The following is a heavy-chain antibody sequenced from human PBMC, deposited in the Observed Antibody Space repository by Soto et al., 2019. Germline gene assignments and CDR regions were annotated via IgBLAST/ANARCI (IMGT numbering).Heavy chain of an antibody. CDR3: ATAKLLLPWLFDY. Sequence: GGSRRLSCAASGFTVSSNYMSWVRQAPGKGLEWVSVIYSGGSTYYADSVKGRFIISRDDSKNTLFLQMNSLRAEDTAVYYCATAKLLLPWLFDYWGQGTLVTVSS. V-gene: IGHV3-66*01. J-gene: IGHJ4*02. CDR2: IYSGGST. CDR1: GFTVSSNY. D-gene: IGHD2-15*01.